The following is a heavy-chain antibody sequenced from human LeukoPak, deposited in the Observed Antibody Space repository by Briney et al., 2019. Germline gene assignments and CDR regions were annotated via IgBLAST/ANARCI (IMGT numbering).Heavy chain of an antibody. CDR1: GVSISSYY. CDR2: IYYSGTT. D-gene: IGHD5-12*01. CDR3: ARAGGYSGYASN. J-gene: IGHJ4*02. V-gene: IGHV4-59*01. Sequence: SETLSLTFTVSGVSISSYYWTWIRQPPGKGLEWIGYIYYSGTTYYNPSLKSRVTISLDTSKNKFSLNLTSVNVADTAVYYCARAGGYSGYASNWGQGTLVTVSS.